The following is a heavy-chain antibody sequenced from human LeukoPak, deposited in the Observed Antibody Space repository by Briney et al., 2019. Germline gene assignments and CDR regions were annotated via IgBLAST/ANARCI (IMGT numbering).Heavy chain of an antibody. CDR3: ARHYYDILTGYYWGGYFDY. CDR2: IYYSGST. V-gene: IGHV4-59*08. Sequence: SETLSLTCTVSGGSISSYYWSWIRQPPGKGLEWIGYIYYSGSTNYNPSLKSRVTISVDTSKNQFSLKLSSVTAADTAVYYCARHYYDILTGYYWGGYFDYWGQGTLVTVSS. J-gene: IGHJ4*02. CDR1: GGSISSYY. D-gene: IGHD3-9*01.